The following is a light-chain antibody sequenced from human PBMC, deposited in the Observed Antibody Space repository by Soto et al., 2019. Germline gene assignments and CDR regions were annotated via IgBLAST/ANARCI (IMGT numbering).Light chain of an antibody. CDR3: QHYKTYPIT. J-gene: IGKJ5*01. V-gene: IGKV1-16*01. CDR2: GTS. Sequence: DIQMTQFPSSLSASVGDRVTITCRASQAINNYLAWYQQKPGKAPKSLIYGTSTLQSGVPSRFSGSGSGTDFTLTISSLQPEDFGTYYCQHYKTYPITFGQGTRLEIK. CDR1: QAINNY.